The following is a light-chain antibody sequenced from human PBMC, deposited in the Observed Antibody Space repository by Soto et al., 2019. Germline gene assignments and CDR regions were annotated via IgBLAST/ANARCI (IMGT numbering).Light chain of an antibody. V-gene: IGKV3-11*01. CDR3: QQRYNWPLT. Sequence: IVLTQSPATLSLSPGERVTLSCRSSQSVSSSLAWYQQQPGQAPRLLIYDASNRATVIPARFRGSGSGPDFTLTISSLVPEDFAVYYCQQRYNWPLTFGQGTRLEIK. J-gene: IGKJ5*01. CDR2: DAS. CDR1: QSVSSS.